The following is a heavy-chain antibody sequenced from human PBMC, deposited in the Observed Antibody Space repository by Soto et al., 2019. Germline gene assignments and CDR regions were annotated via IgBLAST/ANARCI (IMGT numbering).Heavy chain of an antibody. CDR3: AREERKGIISWFDP. CDR1: GGSVSGVDYF. Sequence: SETLSLTCTVSGGSVSGVDYFWSWIRQSPGKGLEWISYIYYTGITHLNPSLKSRLTMAVDTSKNEFSLKLTSVSAADTAVYSCAREERKGIISWFDPWGQGTPVTVSS. V-gene: IGHV4-30-4*01. J-gene: IGHJ5*02. CDR2: IYYTGIT. D-gene: IGHD2-21*01.